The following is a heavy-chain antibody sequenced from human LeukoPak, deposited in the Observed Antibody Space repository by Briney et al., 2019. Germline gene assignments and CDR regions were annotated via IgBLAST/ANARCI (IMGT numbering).Heavy chain of an antibody. CDR1: GGTFSSYA. CDR2: IIPIFGTA. V-gene: IGHV1-69*13. CDR3: ARGPPRYYYDSSGYPVFDY. J-gene: IGHJ4*02. Sequence: SVKVSCKASGGTFSSYAISWVRQAPGQGLEWMGGIIPIFGTANYAQKFQGRVTITADESTSTAYMELSSLRSEDTAVYYCARGPPRYYYDSSGYPVFDYWGQGTLVTVSS. D-gene: IGHD3-22*01.